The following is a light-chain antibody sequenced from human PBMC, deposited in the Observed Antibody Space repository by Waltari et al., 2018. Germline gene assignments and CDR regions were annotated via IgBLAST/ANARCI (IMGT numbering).Light chain of an antibody. J-gene: IGLJ3*02. CDR1: RTYTF. CDR2: ENN. V-gene: IGLV1-51*02. Sequence: QSVLTQPPSVSAAPGPKVPISCPGARTYTFVSWYQQVPGTAPKLLIYENNKRPSGIPDRFTGAKSGTSATLVITGLQTGDEADYYCGTWDNSVSVSVFGGGTKLTVL. CDR3: GTWDNSVSVSV.